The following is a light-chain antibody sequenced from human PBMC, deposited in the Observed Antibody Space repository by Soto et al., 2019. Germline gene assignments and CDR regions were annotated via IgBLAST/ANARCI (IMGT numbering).Light chain of an antibody. V-gene: IGKV4-1*01. CDR2: WAS. CDR3: RQYYSTFT. J-gene: IGKJ3*01. CDR1: QSVLYSANNKNY. Sequence: DIVMTQSPESLAVSLGERATINCKSSQSVLYSANNKNYLAWYQQKPGQPHKLLIYWASTRESVVTDRFSGSGSGTDFTLTSSSLQAEDVAVYYCRQYYSTFTFGPGTKVDIK.